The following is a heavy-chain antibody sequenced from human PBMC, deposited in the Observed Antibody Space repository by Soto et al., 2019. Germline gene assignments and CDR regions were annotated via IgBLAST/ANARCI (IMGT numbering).Heavy chain of an antibody. J-gene: IGHJ3*02. D-gene: IGHD6-19*01. V-gene: IGHV4-30-2*01. CDR2: IYHSGST. CDR3: ARGLGASGWYLGAFDI. Sequence: SETLSLTCAVSGGSISSGGYSWSWIRQPPGKGLEWIGYIYHSGSTFYNPSLKSRVTISVDRSKNQFSLKLSSVTAADTAVYYCARGLGASGWYLGAFDIWGQGTMVTVSS. CDR1: GGSISSGGYS.